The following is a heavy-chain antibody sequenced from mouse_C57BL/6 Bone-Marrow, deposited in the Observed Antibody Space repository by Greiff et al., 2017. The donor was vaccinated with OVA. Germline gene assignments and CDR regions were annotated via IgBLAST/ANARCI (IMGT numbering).Heavy chain of an antibody. J-gene: IGHJ4*01. D-gene: IGHD1-1*01. V-gene: IGHV5-9-1*02. Sequence: DVMLVESGEGLVKPGGSLKLSCAASGFTFSSYAMSWVRQTPEKRLEWVAYISSGGDYIYYADTVKGRFTISRDNARITLYLQMSSLKSEDTAMYYCTRVPYYYGSSRYAMDYWGQGTSVTVSS. CDR1: GFTFSSYA. CDR2: ISSGGDYI. CDR3: TRVPYYYGSSRYAMDY.